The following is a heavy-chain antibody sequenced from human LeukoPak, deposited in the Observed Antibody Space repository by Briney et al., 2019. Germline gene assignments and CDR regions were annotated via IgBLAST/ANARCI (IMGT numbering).Heavy chain of an antibody. V-gene: IGHV3-30*04. CDR1: RFTFRNYA. Sequence: GGSLRLSCAASRFTFRNYAMHWVRQAPGKGLEWVAVISSDGTNKDYADSVKGRFTISRDNSKNMLYLEMNSLSTEDTAVYYCAKVRYCSGVNCYPDDNWGQGTLVTVSS. CDR3: AKVRYCSGVNCYPDDN. CDR2: ISSDGTNK. J-gene: IGHJ4*02. D-gene: IGHD2-15*01.